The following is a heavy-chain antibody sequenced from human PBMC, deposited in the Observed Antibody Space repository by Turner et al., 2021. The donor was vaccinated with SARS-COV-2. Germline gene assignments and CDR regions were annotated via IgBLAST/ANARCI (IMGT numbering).Heavy chain of an antibody. Sequence: QVQLVQSGAEVKKPGASVKVSCKASGYTFTGYDLNWVQQATGQGLEWMGWMNPKSSNTGYAQKFQGRVTMTRNTSISTAYMELSSLRSEDTAVYYCARAAQLTVWFDPWGQGTLVTVSS. J-gene: IGHJ5*02. D-gene: IGHD3-9*01. CDR1: GYTFTGYD. CDR3: ARAAQLTVWFDP. V-gene: IGHV1-8*01. CDR2: MNPKSSNT.